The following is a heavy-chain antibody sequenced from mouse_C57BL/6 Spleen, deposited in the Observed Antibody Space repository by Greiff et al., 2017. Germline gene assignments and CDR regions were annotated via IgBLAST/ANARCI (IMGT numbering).Heavy chain of an antibody. V-gene: IGHV1-52*01. D-gene: IGHD1-1*01. J-gene: IGHJ2*01. CDR3: ARRGYYGSSILFDY. CDR2: IDPSDSET. CDR1: GYTFTSYW. Sequence: QVQLKQPGAELVRPGSSVKLSCKASGYTFTSYWMHWVKQRPIQGLEWIGNIDPSDSETHYNQKFKDKATLTVDKSSSTAYMQLSSLTSEDSAVYYCARRGYYGSSILFDYWGQGTTLTVSS.